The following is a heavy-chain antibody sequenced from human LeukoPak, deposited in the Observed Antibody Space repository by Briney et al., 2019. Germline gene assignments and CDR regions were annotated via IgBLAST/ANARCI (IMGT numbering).Heavy chain of an antibody. CDR3: GRDFRDSLDY. J-gene: IGHJ4*02. Sequence: ASVKVSCKASGYTFINYYMHWARQAPGQGLEWMGIINPSGGSTSYAQKFQGRVTMTRDTSISTAYMELSRLRSDDTAVYYCGRDFRDSLDYWGQGTLVTVSS. CDR1: GYTFINYY. CDR2: INPSGGST. V-gene: IGHV1-46*01.